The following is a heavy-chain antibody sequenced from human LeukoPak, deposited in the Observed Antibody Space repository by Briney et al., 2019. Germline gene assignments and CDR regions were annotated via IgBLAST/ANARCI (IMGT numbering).Heavy chain of an antibody. Sequence: SETLSLTCTVSGGSISSGGYYWSWIRLHPGKGLEWIGYIYYSGSTYYNPSLKSRVTISVDTSKNQFSLKLSSVTAADTAVYYCAREADPYGDYVGRGYNWFDPWGQRTLVTVSS. J-gene: IGHJ5*02. CDR3: AREADPYGDYVGRGYNWFDP. V-gene: IGHV4-31*03. D-gene: IGHD4-17*01. CDR2: IYYSGST. CDR1: GGSISSGGYY.